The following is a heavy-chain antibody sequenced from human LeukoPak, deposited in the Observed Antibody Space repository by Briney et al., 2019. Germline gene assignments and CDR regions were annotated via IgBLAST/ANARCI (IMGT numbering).Heavy chain of an antibody. J-gene: IGHJ4*02. V-gene: IGHV3-30*01. CDR1: GFTFSSYA. CDR2: ISYDGSNK. CDR3: AREADSSSSFRY. Sequence: GGSLRLSCAASGFTFSSYAMHWVRQAPGEGLEWVAVISYDGSNKYYADSVKGRFTISRDNSKNTLYLQMNSLRAEDTAVYYCAREADSSSSFRYWGQGTLVTVSS. D-gene: IGHD6-6*01.